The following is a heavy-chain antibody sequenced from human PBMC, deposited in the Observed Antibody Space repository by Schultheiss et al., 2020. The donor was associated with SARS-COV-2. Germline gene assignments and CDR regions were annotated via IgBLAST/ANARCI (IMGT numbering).Heavy chain of an antibody. Sequence: ETLSLTCTVSGGSISSYYWSWIRQPPGKGLEWIGYIYYSGSTNYNPSLKSRVTISVDTSKNQFSLKLSSVTAADTAVYYCARAWGRGYYFDYWGQGTLVTVSS. CDR2: IYYSGST. J-gene: IGHJ4*02. CDR1: GGSISSYY. V-gene: IGHV4-59*08. D-gene: IGHD3-16*01. CDR3: ARAWGRGYYFDY.